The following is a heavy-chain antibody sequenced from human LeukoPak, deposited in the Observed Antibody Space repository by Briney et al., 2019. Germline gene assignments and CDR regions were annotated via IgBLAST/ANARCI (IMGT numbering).Heavy chain of an antibody. CDR3: ARETRTYDSGSYYIDY. CDR1: GGSFSGYY. D-gene: IGHD3-10*01. V-gene: IGHV4-34*01. J-gene: IGHJ4*02. CDR2: INHSRST. Sequence: SETLPLTCAVYGGSFSGYYWSWIRQPPGKGLEWIGEINHSRSTNYGPSLKSRVTISVDTSKNQFSLKLSSVTAADTAVYYCARETRTYDSGSYYIDYWGRGTLVTVSS.